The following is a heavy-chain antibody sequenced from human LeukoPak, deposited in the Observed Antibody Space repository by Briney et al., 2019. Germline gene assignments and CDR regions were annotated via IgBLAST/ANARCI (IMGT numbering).Heavy chain of an antibody. CDR1: GGSISSGSYY. J-gene: IGHJ4*02. CDR3: ARDEGGH. V-gene: IGHV4-61*02. CDR2: IYTSGST. D-gene: IGHD1-26*01. Sequence: TPSETLSLTCTVSGGSISSGSYYWSWIRQPAGKGLEWIGRIYTSGSTNYNPSLKSRVTISVDTSKNQFSLKLSSGTAADTAVYYCARDEGGHWGQGTLVTVSS.